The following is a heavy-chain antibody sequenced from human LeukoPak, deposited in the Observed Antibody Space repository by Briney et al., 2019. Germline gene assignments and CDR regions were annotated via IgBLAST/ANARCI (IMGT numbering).Heavy chain of an antibody. J-gene: IGHJ4*02. CDR1: GYSISSGYY. D-gene: IGHD5-24*01. V-gene: IGHV4-38-2*02. CDR3: ARDGRGRWLQVYDY. Sequence: PSETLSLTCTVSGYSISSGYYWGWIRQPPGKGLEWIGSIYHSGSTYYNPSLKSRVTISVDTSKNQFSLKLSSVTAADTAVYYCARDGRGRWLQVYDYWGQGTLVTVSS. CDR2: IYHSGST.